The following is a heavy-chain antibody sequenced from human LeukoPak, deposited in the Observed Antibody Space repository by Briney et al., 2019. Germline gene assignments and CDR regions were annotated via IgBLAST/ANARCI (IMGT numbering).Heavy chain of an antibody. D-gene: IGHD3-3*01. Sequence: GGSLRLSCAASGFTFSSYAMSWVRQAPGKGLEWVSAISGSGGSTYYADSVKGRFTISRDNSKNTLYLQMNSLGAEDTAVYYCAKDYDFWSGYLDIWGQGTMVTVSS. CDR2: ISGSGGST. CDR3: AKDYDFWSGYLDI. V-gene: IGHV3-23*01. CDR1: GFTFSSYA. J-gene: IGHJ3*02.